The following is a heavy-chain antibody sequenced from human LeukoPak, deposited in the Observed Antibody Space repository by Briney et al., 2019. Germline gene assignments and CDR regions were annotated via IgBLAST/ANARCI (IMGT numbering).Heavy chain of an antibody. Sequence: SVKVSCKASGGTFSSYAISWVRQAPGRGLEWMGRIIPILGIANYAQKFQGRVAITADKSTSTAYMELSSLRSEDTAVYYCARDQDTGGSGPPWGQGTLVTVSS. D-gene: IGHD6-19*01. CDR1: GGTFSSYA. CDR2: IIPILGIA. J-gene: IGHJ5*02. V-gene: IGHV1-69*04. CDR3: ARDQDTGGSGPP.